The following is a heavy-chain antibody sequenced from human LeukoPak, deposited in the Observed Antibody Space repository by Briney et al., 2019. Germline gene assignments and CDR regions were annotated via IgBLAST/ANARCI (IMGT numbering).Heavy chain of an antibody. CDR1: GGSISSYY. J-gene: IGHJ4*02. Sequence: SETLSLTCTVSGGSISSYYWSWIRQPPGKGLEWIGYIYYSGSTNYNPSLKSRVTISVDTSKNRFSLKLSSVTAADTAVYYCARFRGYSYALDYWGQGTLVTVSS. V-gene: IGHV4-59*01. CDR3: ARFRGYSYALDY. D-gene: IGHD5-18*01. CDR2: IYYSGST.